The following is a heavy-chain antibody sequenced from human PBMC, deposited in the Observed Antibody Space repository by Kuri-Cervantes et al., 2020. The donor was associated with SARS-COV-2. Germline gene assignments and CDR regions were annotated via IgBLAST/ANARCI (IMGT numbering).Heavy chain of an antibody. CDR3: PLFYYRSINNWSDP. Sequence: SVKVSCKASGSTFSGSAIQWVRQARGQRLEWIGWIVVGSGNTDYAREFQERVTITRDMSTTTVYMELSGLRSDDTAMYYCPLFYYRSINNWSDPWGQGTQVTVSS. J-gene: IGHJ5*02. CDR2: IVVGSGNT. D-gene: IGHD3-10*01. V-gene: IGHV1-58*02. CDR1: GSTFSGSA.